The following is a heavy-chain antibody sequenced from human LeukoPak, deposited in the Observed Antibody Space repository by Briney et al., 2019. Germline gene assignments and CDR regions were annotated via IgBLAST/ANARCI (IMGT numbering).Heavy chain of an antibody. CDR3: AKGFDFYYGSGSYLDY. V-gene: IGHV3-23*01. CDR2: ISGSGAGT. D-gene: IGHD3-10*01. Sequence: GGSLRLSCAGSGFTFSSYAMSWVRQAPGKGLEWVSAISGSGAGTYYADSVKGRFTISRDNSKNTLYVQMNSLRAEDTAVYYCAKGFDFYYGSGSYLDYWGQGTLVTVSS. J-gene: IGHJ4*02. CDR1: GFTFSSYA.